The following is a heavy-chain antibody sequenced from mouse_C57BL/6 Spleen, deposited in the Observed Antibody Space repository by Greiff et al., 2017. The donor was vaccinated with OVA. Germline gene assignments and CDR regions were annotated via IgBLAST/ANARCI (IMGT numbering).Heavy chain of an antibody. D-gene: IGHD2-12*01. V-gene: IGHV1-52*01. J-gene: IGHJ3*01. CDR2: IDPSDSET. CDR3: ARRGCYDPFAY. Sequence: QVQLQQPGAELVRPGSSVKLSCKASGYTFTSYWMHWVKQRPIQGLEWIGNIDPSDSETHYNQKFKDKATLTVDKSSSTAYMQLSSLTSEDSAVYYCARRGCYDPFAYWGQGTLVTVSA. CDR1: GYTFTSYW.